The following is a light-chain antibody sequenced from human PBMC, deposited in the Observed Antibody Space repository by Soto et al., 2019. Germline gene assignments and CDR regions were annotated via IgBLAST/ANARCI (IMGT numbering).Light chain of an antibody. Sequence: DIQMTQSPSSLSAPVGDRVTITCQASQDINNYLNWYQQKPGKAPKLLIYEASNLETGVPSRFSGSGSGTDFTLTISGLQVEDIATYYCQQYDSLLFTFGGGTKVEIK. J-gene: IGKJ4*01. CDR2: EAS. CDR3: QQYDSLLFT. V-gene: IGKV1-33*01. CDR1: QDINNY.